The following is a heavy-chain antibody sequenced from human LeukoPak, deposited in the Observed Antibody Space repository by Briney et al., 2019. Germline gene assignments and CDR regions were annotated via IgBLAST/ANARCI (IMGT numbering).Heavy chain of an antibody. CDR1: GFTFSSYC. J-gene: IGHJ4*02. CDR3: ARVSGDIVDTATRGIY. D-gene: IGHD5-18*01. V-gene: IGHV3-48*01. Sequence: GGSLRLSCAASGFTFSSYCMHWYRQAPGKGLEWVAAISSSGSTKYYADSVKGRFTISRDNSKNSLYLQMNSLRAEDTAVYYVARVSGDIVDTATRGIYWGQGTLVTVSS. CDR2: ISSSGSTK.